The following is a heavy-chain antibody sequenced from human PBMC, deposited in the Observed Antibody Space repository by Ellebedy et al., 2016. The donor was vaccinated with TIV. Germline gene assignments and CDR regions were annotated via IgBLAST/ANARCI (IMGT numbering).Heavy chain of an antibody. D-gene: IGHD6-19*01. CDR2: IKSKTDGGTT. Sequence: GESLKIPCAASGFTFSNAWMNWVRQAPGKGLEWVGRIKSKTDGGTTDYAAPVKGRFTISRDDSKNTLYLQMNSLKTEDTAVYYCTTEGIAVAVSDYWGQGTLVTVSS. J-gene: IGHJ4*02. CDR1: GFTFSNAW. CDR3: TTEGIAVAVSDY. V-gene: IGHV3-15*07.